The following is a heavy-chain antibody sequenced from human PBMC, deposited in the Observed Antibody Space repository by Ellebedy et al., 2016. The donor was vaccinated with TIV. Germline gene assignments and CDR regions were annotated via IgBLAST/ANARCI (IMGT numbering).Heavy chain of an antibody. Sequence: MPSETLSLTCTVSGGSISSGSYYWGWIRQHPGKGLEWIGYIHHSGSAYYSPSLQSRIIISVDTSNNQFSLKLSSVTAADTAVYYCAREKARVQGEGAMRNALDIWGQGTMVTVSS. CDR3: AREKARVQGEGAMRNALDI. V-gene: IGHV4-31*03. CDR1: GGSISSGSYY. D-gene: IGHD3-16*01. CDR2: IHHSGSA. J-gene: IGHJ3*02.